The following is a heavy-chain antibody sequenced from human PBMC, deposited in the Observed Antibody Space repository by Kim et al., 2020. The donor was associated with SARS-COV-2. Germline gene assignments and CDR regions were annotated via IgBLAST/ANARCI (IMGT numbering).Heavy chain of an antibody. CDR1: GDSISSYY. Sequence: SETLSLTCSVSGDSISSYYFNWIRQLPGKGLEWLCYIYISRSTNYNPTLKTRVTISWDTYTNKFHLYLTSVTDADTAVYYCARAEGRASGAEDYY. CDR3: ARAEGRASGAEDYY. CDR2: IYISRST. D-gene: IGHD6-25*01. V-gene: IGHV4-4*08. J-gene: IGHJ6*01.